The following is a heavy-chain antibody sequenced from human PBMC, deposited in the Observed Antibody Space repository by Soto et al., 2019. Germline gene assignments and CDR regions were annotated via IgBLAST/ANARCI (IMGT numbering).Heavy chain of an antibody. CDR1: GGSLSGYY. D-gene: IGHD3-3*01. Sequence: PSETLSLTCAVYGGSLSGYYWNWIRQPPGKGLEWIGEIDHSGSANYNPSLESRVTISVDTSKNQISLKLSSVTAADSAVYYCATSKYYHTTFGVVHIWFDPWGQGTLVTVSS. J-gene: IGHJ5*02. CDR2: IDHSGSA. CDR3: ATSKYYHTTFGVVHIWFDP. V-gene: IGHV4-34*01.